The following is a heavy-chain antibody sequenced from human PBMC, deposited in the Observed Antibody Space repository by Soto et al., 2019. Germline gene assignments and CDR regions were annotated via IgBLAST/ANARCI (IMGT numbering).Heavy chain of an antibody. CDR1: GGSISSSNW. Sequence: SETLSLTCAVSGGSISSSNWWSWVRQPPGKGLEWIGEIYHSGSTNYNPSLKSRVTISVDTSKNQFSLKLSSVTAADTAVYYCARVTAGRWLQLQGHFDYWGQGTLVTVSS. CDR3: ARVTAGRWLQLQGHFDY. J-gene: IGHJ4*02. CDR2: IYHSGST. D-gene: IGHD5-12*01. V-gene: IGHV4-4*02.